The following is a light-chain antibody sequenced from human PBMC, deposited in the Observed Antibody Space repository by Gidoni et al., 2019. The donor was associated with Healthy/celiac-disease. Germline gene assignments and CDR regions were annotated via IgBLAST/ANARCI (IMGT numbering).Light chain of an antibody. CDR1: SSDVGGYNY. CDR2: EVS. CDR3: SSYAGSNNV. Sequence: QSALTQPPSASGSPGQSVTIPCTGTSSDVGGYNYVSWDQQHPGKAPKRMIYEVSKRPSGVPDRFSGSKSGNTASLTVSGLQAEDEADYYCSSYAGSNNVFGTGTKVTVL. V-gene: IGLV2-8*01. J-gene: IGLJ1*01.